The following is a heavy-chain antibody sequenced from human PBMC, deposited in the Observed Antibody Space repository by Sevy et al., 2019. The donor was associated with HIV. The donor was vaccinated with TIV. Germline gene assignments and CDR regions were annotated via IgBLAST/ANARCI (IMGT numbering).Heavy chain of an antibody. CDR3: VREGLGGFSYSLDC. CDR2: MNQDGTER. V-gene: IGHV3-7*01. J-gene: IGHJ4*02. D-gene: IGHD3-16*01. CDR1: GFSFSTYC. Sequence: GGSLRFSCAASGFSFSTYCMTWVRQAPGKGLEWVATMNQDGTERDYVDSVKGRFTISRDNTKTSLFLQMNSLSAEDTAVYYCVREGLGGFSYSLDCWGQGTLVTVSS.